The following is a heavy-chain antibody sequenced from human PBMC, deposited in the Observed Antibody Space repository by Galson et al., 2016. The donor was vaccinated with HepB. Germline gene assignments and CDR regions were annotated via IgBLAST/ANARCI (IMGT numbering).Heavy chain of an antibody. CDR1: GYTFSSHW. CDR2: IYPGDSDT. Sequence: QSGAEVKKPGESLKISCKGSGYTFSSHWIGWLRQMPEKGLVWMGVIYPGDSDTRSRPSFQGQVTISVDKSISTAYLQWSSLKASDTAIYYCARQDYDILTGFHSPYNAFDIWGQGTKVTVSS. D-gene: IGHD3-9*01. V-gene: IGHV5-51*01. J-gene: IGHJ3*02. CDR3: ARQDYDILTGFHSPYNAFDI.